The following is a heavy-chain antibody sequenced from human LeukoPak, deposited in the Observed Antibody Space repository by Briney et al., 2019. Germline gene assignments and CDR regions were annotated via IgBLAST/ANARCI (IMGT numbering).Heavy chain of an antibody. CDR1: GFTVSSNY. CDR3: HSGSYWYYFDY. J-gene: IGHJ4*02. Sequence: GGSLRLSCAASGFTVSSNYMSWVRHAPGKGLEWGSVIYSGGSTYYADSVKGRFTISRDNSKNTLYLQMNSLRAEDTAVYYCHSGSYWYYFDYWGQGTLVTVSS. V-gene: IGHV3-66*01. D-gene: IGHD1-26*01. CDR2: IYSGGST.